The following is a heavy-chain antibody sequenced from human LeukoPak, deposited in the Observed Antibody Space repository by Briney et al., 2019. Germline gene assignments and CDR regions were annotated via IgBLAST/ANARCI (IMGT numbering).Heavy chain of an antibody. CDR3: ARLATLSTVAARGRTWFDA. CDR1: GASISRHY. Sequence: SETLSLTCTVSGASISRHYWSWIRQPAGKGLEWVGRMYTSGSTYYNPSLKSRVTMSVDTSKNQFSLKLSSVTAADTAVYYCARLATLSTVAARGRTWFDAWGQGTLVTVSS. V-gene: IGHV4-4*07. CDR2: MYTSGST. J-gene: IGHJ5*02. D-gene: IGHD6-6*01.